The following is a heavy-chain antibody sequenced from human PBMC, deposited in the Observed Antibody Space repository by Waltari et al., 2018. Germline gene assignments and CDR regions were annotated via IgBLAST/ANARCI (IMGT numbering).Heavy chain of an antibody. D-gene: IGHD6-6*01. CDR2: INHSGST. CDR1: GGSFSGSY. J-gene: IGHJ4*02. Sequence: QVQLQRWGAGPLKPSEPLSLTCAVYGGSFSGSYCTWIPQPPGKGLEWIGEINHSGSTNYNPSLKSRVTISVDTSKNQFSLKLSSVTAADTAVYYCARGSSIAARPRFAYWGQGTLVTVSS. V-gene: IGHV4-34*01. CDR3: ARGSSIAARPRFAY.